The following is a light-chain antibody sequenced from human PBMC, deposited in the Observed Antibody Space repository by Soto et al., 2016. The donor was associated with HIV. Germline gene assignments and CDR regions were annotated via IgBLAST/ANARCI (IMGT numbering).Light chain of an antibody. Sequence: SYELTQPPSVSVSPGQTASITCSGDKLGDKYVCWYQQKPGQSPALVIYQDTKRPSGIPERFSGSNSGNTATLTISGTQAMDEADYYCQAWDSSTEVFGTGTKVTVL. CDR1: KLGDKY. J-gene: IGLJ1*01. V-gene: IGLV3-1*01. CDR3: QAWDSSTEV. CDR2: QDT.